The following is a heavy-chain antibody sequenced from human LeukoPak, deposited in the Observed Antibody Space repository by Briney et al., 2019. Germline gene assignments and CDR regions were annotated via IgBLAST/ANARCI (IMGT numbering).Heavy chain of an antibody. CDR2: SGSGGSPI. CDR3: ARAMYGDYVLSY. D-gene: IGHD4-17*01. CDR1: GFTFNNYN. J-gene: IGHJ4*02. V-gene: IGHV3-48*01. Sequence: PGGSLRLSCAASGFTFNNYNMNWVRQAPGRGVAWVSYSGSGGSPIFFADSVKGRFTISRDNAKNSLYLQMTSLRAEDTAVYYCARAMYGDYVLSYWGQGTLVTVSS.